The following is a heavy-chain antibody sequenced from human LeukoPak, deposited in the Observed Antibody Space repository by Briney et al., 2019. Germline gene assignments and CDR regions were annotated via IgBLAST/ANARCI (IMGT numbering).Heavy chain of an antibody. V-gene: IGHV3-23*01. D-gene: IGHD2-21*01. CDR1: GFSFSSYA. Sequence: GGSLRLSCAASGFSFSSYALRWVRQAPGKGLEWVSAISGSGGSTYYADSVKGRFTISRDNSKNTLYLQMNSLRAEDTAVYYCAKIAQDGMDVWGQGTTVTASS. CDR3: AKIAQDGMDV. CDR2: ISGSGGST. J-gene: IGHJ6*02.